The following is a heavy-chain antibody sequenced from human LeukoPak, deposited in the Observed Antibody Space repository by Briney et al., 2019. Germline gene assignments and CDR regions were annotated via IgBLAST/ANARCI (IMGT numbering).Heavy chain of an antibody. V-gene: IGHV4-31*03. CDR2: IYYSGSA. CDR1: GGSISSGGHY. Sequence: SQTLSLTCTVSGGSISSGGHYWSWFRQHPGKGLEWIGYIYYSGSAYYNPSLKSRFTISVDTSKNQFSLKLSSVTAADTAVYYCARPSSTLPTDYFDYWGQGTLVTVSS. D-gene: IGHD4-17*01. J-gene: IGHJ4*02. CDR3: ARPSSTLPTDYFDY.